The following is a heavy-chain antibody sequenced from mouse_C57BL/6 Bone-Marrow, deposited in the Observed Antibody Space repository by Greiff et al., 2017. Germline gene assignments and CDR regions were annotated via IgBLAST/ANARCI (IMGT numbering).Heavy chain of an antibody. CDR1: GYTFTSYW. D-gene: IGHD2-2*01. V-gene: IGHV1-61*01. Sequence: VQLQQPGAELVRPGSSVKLSCKASGYTFTSYWMDWVKQRPGQGLEWIGNIYPSDSETHYNQKFKDKATLTVDKSSSTAYMQLSSLTSEDSAVYDSARWRGYRFAYWGQATLVTVAA. CDR2: IYPSDSET. J-gene: IGHJ3*01. CDR3: ARWRGYRFAY.